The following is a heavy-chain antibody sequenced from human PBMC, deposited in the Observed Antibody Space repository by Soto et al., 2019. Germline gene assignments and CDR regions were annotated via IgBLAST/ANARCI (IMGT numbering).Heavy chain of an antibody. Sequence: QVRLAESGGGAVQPGASLSLSCAASGFTFSTYALHCVRQAPGQGLEWVAFISYTGASQYYADSVKGRFTVARDNSKNIASLQMTSLKPGDSAVYYDARDSFVYSRGAYYDHCGQGTLVTVSS. CDR1: GFTFSTYA. CDR3: ARDSFVYSRGAYYDH. CDR2: ISYTGASQ. D-gene: IGHD4-4*01. J-gene: IGHJ4*02. V-gene: IGHV3-30-3*01.